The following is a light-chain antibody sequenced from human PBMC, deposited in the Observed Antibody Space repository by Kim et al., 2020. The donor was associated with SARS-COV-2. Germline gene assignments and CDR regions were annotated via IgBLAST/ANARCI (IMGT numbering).Light chain of an antibody. J-gene: IGLJ3*02. CDR3: CSYAGSYTWV. Sequence: GQSVTISCTGTTNDVGGYNYVSWYQLYPGKAPKLVIYDVSKRPSGVPDRFSGSKSGNTASLTISGLQAEDEADYYCCSYAGSYTWVFGGGTQLTVL. CDR1: TNDVGGYNY. V-gene: IGLV2-11*01. CDR2: DVS.